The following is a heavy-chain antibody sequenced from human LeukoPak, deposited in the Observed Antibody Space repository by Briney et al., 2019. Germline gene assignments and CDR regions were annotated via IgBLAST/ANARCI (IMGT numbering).Heavy chain of an antibody. CDR1: GYTFTSYG. CDR3: ARDTPGLAKLFDY. CDR2: ISGYTGAT. J-gene: IGHJ4*02. V-gene: IGHV1-18*01. D-gene: IGHD2-15*01. Sequence: ASVKVSCKASGYTFTSYGISWVRQAPGQGLEWMGWISGYTGATHYSVKLQDRLTVTTDTSTNTAWELRSLRSADTAVYFCARDTPGLAKLFDYWGQGTLVTVSS.